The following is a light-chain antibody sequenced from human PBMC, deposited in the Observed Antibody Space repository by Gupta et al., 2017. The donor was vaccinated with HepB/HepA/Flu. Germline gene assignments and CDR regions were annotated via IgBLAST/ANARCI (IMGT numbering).Light chain of an antibody. J-gene: IGLJ2*01. CDR2: QDS. Sequence: SYELTQPPSVSVSPGQTASITCSGDKLGDKYACWYQQKPGQSPVLVIYQDSKRPSGIPERFSGSNSANTAPMTISGTQAMEEAYYYCQAWDSSSLFGGGTKLTVL. V-gene: IGLV3-1*01. CDR1: KLGDKY. CDR3: QAWDSSSL.